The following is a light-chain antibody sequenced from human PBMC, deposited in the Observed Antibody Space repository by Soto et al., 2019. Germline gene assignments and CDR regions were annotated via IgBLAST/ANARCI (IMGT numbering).Light chain of an antibody. CDR1: QSVFYSPNNKNH. J-gene: IGKJ4*01. CDR3: QQYYSIPLT. V-gene: IGKV4-1*01. Sequence: DIVMTQSPDSLAVSLGERATINCKSSQSVFYSPNNKNHLTWYQHKPGQPPKVLIYWASTRESGVPDRFSGSGSGTDFTLTISSLQAEDVAVYYCQQYYSIPLTFGGGTKVEI. CDR2: WAS.